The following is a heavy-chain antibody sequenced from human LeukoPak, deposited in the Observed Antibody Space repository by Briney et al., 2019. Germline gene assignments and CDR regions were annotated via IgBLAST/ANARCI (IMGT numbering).Heavy chain of an antibody. CDR3: ARGKGVLGLEPLYFDY. CDR1: GYTFTSYA. J-gene: IGHJ4*02. V-gene: IGHV7-4-1*02. D-gene: IGHD3/OR15-3a*01. CDR2: INTNTGNP. Sequence: ASVKVSCKASGYTFTSYAMNWVRQAPGQGLEWMGWINTNTGNPTYAQGFTGRFVFSLDTSVSTAYLQISSLKAEDTAVYYCARGKGVLGLEPLYFDYWGQGTLVTVSS.